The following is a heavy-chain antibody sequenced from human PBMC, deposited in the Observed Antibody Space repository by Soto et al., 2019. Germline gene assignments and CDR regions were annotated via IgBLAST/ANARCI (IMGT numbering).Heavy chain of an antibody. D-gene: IGHD4-17*01. CDR2: INHSGST. Sequence: QVQLQQWGAGLLKPSETLSLTCAVYGGSFSGYYWSWIRQPPGKGLEWIGEINHSGSTNYNPSLMSKVTISVDTFKNQSSLQLSSVSAADTAVYYCASYKVTTYFDIWGQGTMVTVSS. CDR3: ASYKVTTYFDI. V-gene: IGHV4-34*01. J-gene: IGHJ3*02. CDR1: GGSFSGYY.